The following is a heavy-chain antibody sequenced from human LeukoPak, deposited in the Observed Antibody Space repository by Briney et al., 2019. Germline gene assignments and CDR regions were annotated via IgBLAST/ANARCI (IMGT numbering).Heavy chain of an antibody. D-gene: IGHD6-19*01. Sequence: SETLSLTCTVSGGSISSSSYYWGWIRQPPGKGLEGVATIYYSGSAFYNPSLKSRVTISVDTSKNQFSLKLSSVTAADTAVYYCATTIAVACPFDYWGQGTLVTVSS. J-gene: IGHJ4*02. CDR3: ATTIAVACPFDY. CDR2: IYYSGSA. V-gene: IGHV4-39*07. CDR1: GGSISSSSYY.